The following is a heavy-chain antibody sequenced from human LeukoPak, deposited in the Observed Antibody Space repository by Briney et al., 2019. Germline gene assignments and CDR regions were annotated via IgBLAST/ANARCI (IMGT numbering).Heavy chain of an antibody. D-gene: IGHD6-19*01. Sequence: GASVNVSFKASVYTFIYYYIHWVGQAPGQGREGMGWIDPKSGGTSYAQKFQDRVAMIRDPSISTAYMELTRLRSDDTAVYYCARAYSSGWYGSTDYWGQGPLVTVSS. CDR1: VYTFIYYY. CDR2: IDPKSGGT. CDR3: ARAYSSGWYGSTDY. V-gene: IGHV1-2*02. J-gene: IGHJ4*02.